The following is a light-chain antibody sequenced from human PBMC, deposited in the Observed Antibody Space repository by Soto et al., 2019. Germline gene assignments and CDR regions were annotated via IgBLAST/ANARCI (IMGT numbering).Light chain of an antibody. CDR1: SSDVGAYNY. J-gene: IGLJ1*01. Sequence: QSVLTQPPSASGSPGQSVAVSCTGTSSDVGAYNYVSWYQQHTGKAPKLMIYEVNKRPSGVPDRFSGSKSGNTASLNVPGLQAEDEADYYCSSYAGRSNVFGTGTTVTVL. CDR2: EVN. V-gene: IGLV2-8*01. CDR3: SSYAGRSNV.